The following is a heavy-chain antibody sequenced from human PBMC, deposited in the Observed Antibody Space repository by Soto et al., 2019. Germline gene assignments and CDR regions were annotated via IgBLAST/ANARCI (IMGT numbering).Heavy chain of an antibody. CDR3: AKTPRQWLVYFDY. D-gene: IGHD6-19*01. CDR2: ISGSGGTT. J-gene: IGHJ4*02. Sequence: PGGSLRLSCASSGFTFSNYAIAWVRQAPGKGLEWVSGISGSGGTTYYADSVKGRFTISRGNSKDTLHLQMNSLRAEDTAVYYCAKTPRQWLVYFDYWGQGALVTVSS. V-gene: IGHV3-23*01. CDR1: GFTFSNYA.